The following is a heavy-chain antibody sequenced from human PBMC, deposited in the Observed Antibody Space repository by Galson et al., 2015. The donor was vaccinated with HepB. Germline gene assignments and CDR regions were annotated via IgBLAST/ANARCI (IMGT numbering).Heavy chain of an antibody. D-gene: IGHD3-22*01. J-gene: IGHJ4*02. Sequence: SVKVSCKASGYFFTHFGINWVRQAPGQGLEWMGWISADNGNTKYAQKFQGRVTMTTDTSTSTAYVEVRSLRSDDTAVYYCAREGLRGYYDSTGYFAFDYWGQGSLVTVSS. CDR1: GYFFTHFG. CDR2: ISADNGNT. CDR3: AREGLRGYYDSTGYFAFDY. V-gene: IGHV1-18*01.